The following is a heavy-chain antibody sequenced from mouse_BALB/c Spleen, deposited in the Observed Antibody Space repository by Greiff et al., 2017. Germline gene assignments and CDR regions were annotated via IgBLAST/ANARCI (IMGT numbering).Heavy chain of an antibody. CDR1: GYSITSDYA. V-gene: IGHV3-2*02. Sequence: EVKLMESGPGLVKPSQSLSLTCTVTGYSITSDYAWNWIRQFPGNKLEWMGYISYSGSTSYNPSLKSRISITRDTSKNQFFLQLNSVTTEDTATYYCARRGRYAMDYWGQGTSVTVSS. J-gene: IGHJ4*01. CDR2: ISYSGST. CDR3: ARRGRYAMDY.